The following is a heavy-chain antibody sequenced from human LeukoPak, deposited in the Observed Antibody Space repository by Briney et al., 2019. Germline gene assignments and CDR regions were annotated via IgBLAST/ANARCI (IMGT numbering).Heavy chain of an antibody. CDR1: GFTFSSYA. CDR3: AKDSGDIVVVVAATKANHFDY. J-gene: IGHJ4*02. Sequence: GGSLRLSCAASGFTFSSYAMSWVRQAPGKGLEWVSAISGSGGSTYYADSVKGRFTISRDNSKNTLYLQMNRLRDEDTAVYYCAKDSGDIVVVVAATKANHFDYWGQGTLVTVSS. V-gene: IGHV3-23*01. CDR2: ISGSGGST. D-gene: IGHD2-15*01.